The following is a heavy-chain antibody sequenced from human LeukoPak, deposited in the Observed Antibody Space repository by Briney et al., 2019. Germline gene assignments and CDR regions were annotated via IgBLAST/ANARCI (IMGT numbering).Heavy chain of an antibody. J-gene: IGHJ4*02. V-gene: IGHV4-34*01. Sequence: SETLSLTCAVYGGSFSGYYWSWIRQPPGKGLEWIGEINHSGSTNYNPSLKSRVTISVDTSKNQFSLKLSSVTAADTAVYYCARHYHGSGSYNYGFDYWGQGTLVTVSS. CDR1: GGSFSGYY. D-gene: IGHD3-10*01. CDR2: INHSGST. CDR3: ARHYHGSGSYNYGFDY.